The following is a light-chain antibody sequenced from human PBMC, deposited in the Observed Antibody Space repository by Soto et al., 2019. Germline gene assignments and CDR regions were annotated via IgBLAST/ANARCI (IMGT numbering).Light chain of an antibody. CDR1: QSISSN. CDR2: RTS. CDR3: QQYNNWPRAT. J-gene: IGKJ3*01. Sequence: EIVMTQSPATLSVSPGERATLSCRASQSISSNLAWYQQKPGQAPRLLMFRTSSRATGFPARFSGSGSGTEFNLTISSLQSEDFGVYYCQQYNNWPRATFRAWTKGDIK. V-gene: IGKV3-15*01.